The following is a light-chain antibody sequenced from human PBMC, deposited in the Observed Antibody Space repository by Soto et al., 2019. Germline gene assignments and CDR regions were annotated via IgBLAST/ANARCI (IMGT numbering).Light chain of an antibody. J-gene: IGKJ5*01. CDR2: DAC. CDR3: QQSYMDPIT. CDR1: QSISTY. V-gene: IGKV1-39*01. Sequence: DIQMTQSPSSLSASVGNRVTITCRASQSISTYLNWYQKKPGKAPNLLIYDACRLQSGVPSRFSGSGGETDFTLSISSVQPEDFATYSCQQSYMDPITFGQGTRLEIK.